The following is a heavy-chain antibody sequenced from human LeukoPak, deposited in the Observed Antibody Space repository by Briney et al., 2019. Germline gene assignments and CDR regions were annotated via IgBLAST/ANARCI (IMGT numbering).Heavy chain of an antibody. CDR3: ARVTGDRRYYYYYMDV. CDR2: ICTSGST. CDR1: GGSISSYY. Sequence: PSETLSLTCTVSGGSISSYYWSWIRQPAGKGLEWIGRICTSGSTNYNPSLKSRVTMSVDTSKNQFSLKLSSVTAADTAVYYCARVTGDRRYYYYYMDVWGKGTTVTVSS. J-gene: IGHJ6*03. V-gene: IGHV4-4*07. D-gene: IGHD7-27*01.